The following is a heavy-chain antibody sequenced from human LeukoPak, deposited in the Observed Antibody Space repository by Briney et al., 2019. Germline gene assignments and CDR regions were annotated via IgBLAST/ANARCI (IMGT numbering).Heavy chain of an antibody. V-gene: IGHV3-48*03. CDR3: ARGGASTGYFYDS. CDR2: ITSSGTGM. CDR1: GFTFSSYE. D-gene: IGHD3-9*01. Sequence: GGSLRLSCAASGFTFSSYEIYWVRQAPGKGLEWVSYITSSGTGMNYVDSVKGRFTISRDNAKNSLYLQMNSLRGEDTAIYYCARGGASTGYFYDSWVQGTLVTVSA. J-gene: IGHJ5*01.